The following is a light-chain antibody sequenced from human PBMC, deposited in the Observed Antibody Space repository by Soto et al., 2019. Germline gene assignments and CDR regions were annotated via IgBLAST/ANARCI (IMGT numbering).Light chain of an antibody. CDR1: QSISSY. CDR3: QQSYSTLYT. CDR2: AAS. J-gene: IGKJ2*01. V-gene: IGKV1-39*01. Sequence: DIQMTQSPSSLSASVGDRVTITCRASQSISSYLNWYQQKPGKAPKLLIYAASSLPSGVPSRFSGSGSGTDFTLTISSLQPEDFATYYYQQSYSTLYTFGQGTKLEIK.